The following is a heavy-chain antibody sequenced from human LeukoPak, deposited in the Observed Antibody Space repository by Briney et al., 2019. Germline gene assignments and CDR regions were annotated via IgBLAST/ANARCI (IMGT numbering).Heavy chain of an antibody. D-gene: IGHD1-26*01. CDR3: ARLGGYSGSYFDY. V-gene: IGHV4-39*01. CDR1: GGSISSSSYY. CDR2: TYYSGST. J-gene: IGHJ4*02. Sequence: SETLSLTCTVSGGSISSSSYYWGWIRQPPGKGLEWIGSTYYSGSTYYNPSLKSRVTISVDTSKNQFSLKLSSVTAADTAVYYCARLGGYSGSYFDYWGQGTLVTVSS.